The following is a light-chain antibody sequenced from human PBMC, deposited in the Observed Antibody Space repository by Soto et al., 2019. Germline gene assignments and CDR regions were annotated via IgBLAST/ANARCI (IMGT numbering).Light chain of an antibody. Sequence: IQITQSPSTLSASVGDRVTRSCRASHHIDAWLAWYQQKPGKAPKVLIYKASILESGVPSRFSGSGSGTDFTLTIYRLEPEDYAVYYCQQYDKSPLTFGGGTKVDIK. CDR1: HHIDAW. V-gene: IGKV1-5*03. CDR3: QQYDKSPLT. J-gene: IGKJ4*01. CDR2: KAS.